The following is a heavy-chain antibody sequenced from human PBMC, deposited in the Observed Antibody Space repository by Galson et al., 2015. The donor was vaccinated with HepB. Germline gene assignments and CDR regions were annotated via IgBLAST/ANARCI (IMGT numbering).Heavy chain of an antibody. J-gene: IGHJ6*02. CDR3: ARDTVDQLLYSYYYYGMDV. CDR1: GYTFTSYA. D-gene: IGHD2-2*01. CDR2: INAGNGNT. V-gene: IGHV1-3*01. Sequence: SVKVSCKASGYTFTSYAMHWVRQAPGQRLEWMGWINAGNGNTKYSQKFQGRVTITRDTSASTAYMELSSPRSEDTAVYYCARDTVDQLLYSYYYYGMDVWGQGTTVTVSS.